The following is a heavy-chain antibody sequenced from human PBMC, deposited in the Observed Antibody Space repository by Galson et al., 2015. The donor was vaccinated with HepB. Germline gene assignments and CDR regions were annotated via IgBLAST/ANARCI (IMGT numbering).Heavy chain of an antibody. CDR2: FDPEDGET. D-gene: IGHD3-3*01. J-gene: IGHJ4*02. CDR1: GYTLTELS. Sequence: QSGAEVKKPGESLKISCKVSGYTLTELSMHWVRQAPGKGLEWMGGFDPEDGETIYAQKFQGRVTMTEDTSTDTAYMELSSLRSEDTAVYYCATDFWSGYSQVLWGQGTLVTVSS. CDR3: ATDFWSGYSQVL. V-gene: IGHV1-24*01.